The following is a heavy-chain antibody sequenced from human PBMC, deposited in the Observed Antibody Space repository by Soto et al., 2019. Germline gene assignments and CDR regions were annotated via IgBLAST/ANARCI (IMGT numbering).Heavy chain of an antibody. J-gene: IGHJ1*01. D-gene: IGHD3-22*01. CDR2: IIPIFGTA. V-gene: IGHV1-69*13. CDR3: ARAQKGYDSSGYYYGGYFQH. Sequence: AASVKVSCKASGGTFSSYAISWVRQAPGQGLEWMGGIIPIFGTANYAQKFQGRVTITADESTSTAYMELSSLRSEDTAVYYCARAQKGYDSSGYYYGGYFQHWGQGTLVTVSS. CDR1: GGTFSSYA.